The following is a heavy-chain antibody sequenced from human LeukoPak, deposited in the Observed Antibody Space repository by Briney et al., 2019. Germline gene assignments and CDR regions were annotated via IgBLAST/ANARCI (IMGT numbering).Heavy chain of an antibody. J-gene: IGHJ5*02. CDR2: INIGTGTI. Sequence: GGSLRLSCAASGFIINTYSMNCVRPTPGKSLEWGSSINIGTGTIYYADSVTGRFTISRDNANNSLYLQMNSVRVEDTAVYYCARDVSSGWPNNWFDPWGQGTPVTVSS. CDR3: ARDVSSGWPNNWFDP. CDR1: GFIINTYS. D-gene: IGHD6-19*01. V-gene: IGHV3-21*01.